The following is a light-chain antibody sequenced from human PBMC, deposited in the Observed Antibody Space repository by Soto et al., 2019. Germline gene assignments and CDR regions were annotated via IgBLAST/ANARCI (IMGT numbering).Light chain of an antibody. Sequence: QSALPQPASVSGSPGQSITISCTGTSRDVCAYDYVSWYLQYPDKAPQLLIYYVDHRPSGVSSRFSGSKSGNTASLTISGLQAEDEGDYYCCSYADGSIYFFGTGTKLTVL. CDR3: CSYADGSIYF. J-gene: IGLJ1*01. CDR1: SRDVCAYDY. V-gene: IGLV2-14*03. CDR2: YVD.